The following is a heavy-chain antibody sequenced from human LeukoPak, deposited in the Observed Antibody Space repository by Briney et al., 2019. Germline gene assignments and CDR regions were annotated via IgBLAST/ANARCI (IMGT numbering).Heavy chain of an antibody. D-gene: IGHD1-1*01. Sequence: PGASVQVSCKASGYNFNIYAIQWVRPAPGQGLEWMGWINTGNGNIKFSQEFQDRVTFTRDTAANTAYMELSSLRSEDMAVYYCAREGPYSFDYWGQGTLVAVSS. J-gene: IGHJ4*02. V-gene: IGHV1-3*03. CDR3: AREGPYSFDY. CDR1: GYNFNIYA. CDR2: INTGNGNI.